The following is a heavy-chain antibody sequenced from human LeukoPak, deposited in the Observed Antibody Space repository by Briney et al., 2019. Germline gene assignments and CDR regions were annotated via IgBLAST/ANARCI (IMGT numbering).Heavy chain of an antibody. V-gene: IGHV3-23*01. CDR2: ISGSGGST. J-gene: IGHJ4*02. CDR3: ARLGITMARGVIIPHFDY. Sequence: GGSLRLSCAASGFTFSSYAMSWVRQAPGKGLEWVSAISGSGGSTYYADSVKGRFTISRDNSKNTLYLQMNSLRAEDTAVYYCARLGITMARGVIIPHFDYWGQGTLVTVSS. D-gene: IGHD3-10*01. CDR1: GFTFSSYA.